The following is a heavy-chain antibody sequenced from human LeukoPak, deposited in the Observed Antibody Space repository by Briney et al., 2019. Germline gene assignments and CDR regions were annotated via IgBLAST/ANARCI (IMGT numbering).Heavy chain of an antibody. Sequence: SVKVSCKASGGTFSSYAISWVRQAPGQGLEWMGGIIPIFGTANYAQKFQGRVTITADESTSTAYMELRSLRSDDTAVYYCASGEVGVVYRAGGRYYYYYHAMDVRGQGTTVTVSS. CDR2: IIPIFGTA. J-gene: IGHJ6*02. CDR1: GGTFSSYA. CDR3: ASGEVGVVYRAGGRYYYYYHAMDV. V-gene: IGHV1-69*13. D-gene: IGHD2-15*01.